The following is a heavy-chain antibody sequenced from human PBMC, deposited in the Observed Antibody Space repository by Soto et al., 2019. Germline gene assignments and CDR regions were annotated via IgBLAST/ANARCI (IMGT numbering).Heavy chain of an antibody. CDR3: AKGSQWLMDGMDV. CDR2: ISYDGSNK. CDR1: GFTFSSYG. D-gene: IGHD6-19*01. Sequence: SCAASGFTFSSYGMHWVRQAPGKGLEWVAVISYDGSNKYYADSVKGRFTISRDNSKNTLYLQMNSLRAEDTAVYYCAKGSQWLMDGMDVWGQGTTVTVSS. V-gene: IGHV3-30*18. J-gene: IGHJ6*02.